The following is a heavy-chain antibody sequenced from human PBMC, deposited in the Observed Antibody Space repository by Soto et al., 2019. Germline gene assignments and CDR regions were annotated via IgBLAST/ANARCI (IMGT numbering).Heavy chain of an antibody. Sequence: GSLRLSCAVSGFSVILHYIIFVRHSPGKGLEWVSVIYTGGGTDYADSVRGRFTVSRDNSQNTLYLQMNNLRAEDTAVYYCARGGGAGGAWNFDYWGQGSLVTVSS. CDR1: GFSVILHY. D-gene: IGHD6-13*01. J-gene: IGHJ4*02. V-gene: IGHV3-53*01. CDR2: IYTGGGT. CDR3: ARGGGAGGAWNFDY.